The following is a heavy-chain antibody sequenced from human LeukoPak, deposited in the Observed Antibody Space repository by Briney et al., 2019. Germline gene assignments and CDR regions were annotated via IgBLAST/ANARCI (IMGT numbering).Heavy chain of an antibody. V-gene: IGHV4-39*01. CDR1: GGSISSSSYF. CDR3: ARTDYTSDY. D-gene: IGHD4-11*01. J-gene: IGHJ4*02. CDR2: IYYSGST. Sequence: SETLSLTCTVSGGSISSSSYFWGWIRQPPGKGLEWIGSIYYSGSTYYNLSLKSRVTISVDTSNNQFSLKLSSVTAADTAVYYCARTDYTSDYWGQGTLVSVSS.